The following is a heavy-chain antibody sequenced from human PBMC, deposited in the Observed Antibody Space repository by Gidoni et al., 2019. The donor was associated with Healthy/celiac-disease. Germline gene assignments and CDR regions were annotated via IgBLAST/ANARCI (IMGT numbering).Heavy chain of an antibody. CDR2: INHSGST. Sequence: QVQLQQWGAGLLKPSETLSLTCAVYGGSFRGYYWSWLRQPPGKGLEWIGEINHSGSTNYNPSLKSRVTISVDTSKNQFSLKLSSVTAADTAVYYCARKASGYSYGYGDYFDYWGQGTLVTVSS. J-gene: IGHJ4*02. CDR3: ARKASGYSYGYGDYFDY. D-gene: IGHD5-18*01. V-gene: IGHV4-34*01. CDR1: GGSFRGYY.